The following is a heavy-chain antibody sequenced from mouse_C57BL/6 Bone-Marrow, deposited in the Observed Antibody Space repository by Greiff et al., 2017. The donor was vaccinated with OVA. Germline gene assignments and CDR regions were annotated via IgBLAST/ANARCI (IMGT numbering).Heavy chain of an antibody. CDR1: GYTFTSYW. CDR3: ARRRYYGSSYPLDYFDY. Sequence: VQLQQPGAELVRPGSSVKLSCKASGYTFTSYWMDWVKQRPGQGLEWIGNIYPSDSETHYNQKFKDKATLTVDKSSSTAYMQLSSLTSEDSAVYYCARRRYYGSSYPLDYFDYWGQGTTFTVSS. D-gene: IGHD1-1*01. V-gene: IGHV1-61*01. CDR2: IYPSDSET. J-gene: IGHJ2*01.